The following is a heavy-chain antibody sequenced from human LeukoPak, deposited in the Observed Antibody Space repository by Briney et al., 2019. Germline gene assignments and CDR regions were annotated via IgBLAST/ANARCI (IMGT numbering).Heavy chain of an antibody. Sequence: GGSLRLSCAASGFAFSSYAMSWVRQAPGKGLEWVSAISGSGGSTYYADSVKGRFTISRDNSKNTLYLQMNSLRAEDTAIYYCAVYGDYVRYFDYWGQGTLVTVSS. V-gene: IGHV3-23*01. CDR1: GFAFSSYA. D-gene: IGHD4-17*01. CDR2: ISGSGGST. CDR3: AVYGDYVRYFDY. J-gene: IGHJ4*02.